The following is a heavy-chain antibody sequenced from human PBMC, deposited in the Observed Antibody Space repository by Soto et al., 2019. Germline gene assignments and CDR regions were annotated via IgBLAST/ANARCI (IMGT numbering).Heavy chain of an antibody. J-gene: IGHJ4*02. CDR1: GGTFSSHG. Sequence: QVQLVQSGTVVQRRGSSVKVSCQASGGTFSSHGMAWVRQAPGQGLEWMGGIIPTFGTPTYAPKFQGRVTLTADKSTNTAYMDLSSLRSDDTGVYYCASERSAQYFDFWGQGTLITVSS. V-gene: IGHV1-69*06. D-gene: IGHD1-26*01. CDR2: IIPTFGTP. CDR3: ASERSAQYFDF.